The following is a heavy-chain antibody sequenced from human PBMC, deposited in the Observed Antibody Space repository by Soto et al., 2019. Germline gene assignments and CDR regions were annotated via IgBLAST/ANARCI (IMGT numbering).Heavy chain of an antibody. V-gene: IGHV5-10-1*01. CDR2: IDPTDSYT. CDR3: ARLSRASFALDV. J-gene: IGHJ6*02. CDR1: GYSFAGYW. D-gene: IGHD3-16*01. Sequence: PGASLKISCKGSGYSFAGYWITWVRQKPGKGLEWMGRIDPTDSYTKYSPSFEGHVTISADKSISTAYLQWSSLKASDSAVYYCARLSRASFALDVWGQGATVTVSS.